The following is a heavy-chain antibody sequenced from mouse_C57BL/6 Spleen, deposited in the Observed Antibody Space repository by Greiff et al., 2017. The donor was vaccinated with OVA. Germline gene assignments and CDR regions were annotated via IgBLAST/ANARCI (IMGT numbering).Heavy chain of an antibody. CDR2: IHPNSGST. CDR3: ARSDGYYYFDY. CDR1: GYTFTSYW. D-gene: IGHD2-3*01. Sequence: QVQLKQPGAELVKPGASVKLSCKASGYTFTSYWMHWVKQRPGQGLEWIGMIHPNSGSTNYNEKFKSKATLTVDKSSSTAYMQLSSLTSEDSAVYYFARSDGYYYFDYWGQGTTLTVSS. V-gene: IGHV1-64*01. J-gene: IGHJ2*01.